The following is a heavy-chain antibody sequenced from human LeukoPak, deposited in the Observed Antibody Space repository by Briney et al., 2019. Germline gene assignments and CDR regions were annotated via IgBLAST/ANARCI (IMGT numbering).Heavy chain of an antibody. CDR3: ARGKTTDYYYYMDV. D-gene: IGHD4-17*01. CDR2: IYYSGST. V-gene: IGHV4-59*01. J-gene: IGHJ6*03. Sequence: SETLSLTCTVSGGSISSYYWSWIRQPPGKGLEWIGYIYYSGSTNYNPSLKSRVTISVDTSKNQFSLKLGSVTAADTAVYYCARGKTTDYYYYMDVWGKGTTVTVSS. CDR1: GGSISSYY.